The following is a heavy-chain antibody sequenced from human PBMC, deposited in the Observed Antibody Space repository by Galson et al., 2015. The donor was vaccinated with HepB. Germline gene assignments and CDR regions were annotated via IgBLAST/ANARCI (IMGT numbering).Heavy chain of an antibody. V-gene: IGHV3-9*01. J-gene: IGHJ4*02. D-gene: IGHD3-3*01. CDR3: STIFDSPSDSPSDS. CDR1: GFTFDDYA. Sequence: SLRLSCAASGFTFDDYAMHWVRQAPGKGLEWVSGISWNSGSIGYADSVKGRFTISRDNGRNTLYLQMNSLRAEDTAIYYCSTIFDSPSDSPSDSWGQGALVTVSS. CDR2: ISWNSGSI.